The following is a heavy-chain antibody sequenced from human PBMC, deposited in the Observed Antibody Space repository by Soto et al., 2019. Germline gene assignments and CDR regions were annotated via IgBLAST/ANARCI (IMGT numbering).Heavy chain of an antibody. J-gene: IGHJ6*02. CDR3: ARDLRVLPSKEKDYYAMAL. CDR2: ISGDNGDT. V-gene: IGHV1-3*01. D-gene: IGHD2-15*01. Sequence: GQRLEWMGWISGDNGDTKYSQTLQGRVTIIRDTSASTAYMELNSLSSEDTAIYYCARDLRVLPSKEKDYYAMALRSHGTTVTVS.